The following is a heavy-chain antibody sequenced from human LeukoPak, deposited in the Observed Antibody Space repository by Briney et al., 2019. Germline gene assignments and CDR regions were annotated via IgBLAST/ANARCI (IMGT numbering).Heavy chain of an antibody. J-gene: IGHJ6*03. CDR2: IYTSGST. CDR1: GGSISSNY. CDR3: AMGYMELRHYYYYYMDV. D-gene: IGHD1-7*01. Sequence: NPSETLSLTWTVSGGSISSNYWSWIRQPAGKGLEWIGRIYTSGSTNYNPSLKSRVTISVDKSKNQFSLKLSSVTAADTAVYYCAMGYMELRHYYYYYMDVWGKGTTVTVSS. V-gene: IGHV4-4*07.